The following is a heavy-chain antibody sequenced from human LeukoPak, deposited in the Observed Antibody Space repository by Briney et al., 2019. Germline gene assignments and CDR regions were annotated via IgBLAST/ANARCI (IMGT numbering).Heavy chain of an antibody. D-gene: IGHD1-26*01. Sequence: GGSLRLSCAASGFTFSSYGMHWVRQAPGKGLEWVALIWYDGSNKYYADSVKGRFTISRDNSKNTLYLQMNSLRAEDTAVYYCAKDRVDEVGATNYFDYWGQGTLVTVSS. CDR1: GFTFSSYG. CDR2: IWYDGSNK. J-gene: IGHJ4*02. CDR3: AKDRVDEVGATNYFDY. V-gene: IGHV3-30*02.